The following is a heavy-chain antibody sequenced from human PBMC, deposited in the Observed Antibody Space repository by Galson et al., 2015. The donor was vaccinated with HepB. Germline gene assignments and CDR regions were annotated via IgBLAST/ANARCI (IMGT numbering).Heavy chain of an antibody. V-gene: IGHV1-46*01. CDR1: GYSFTSYY. CDR3: ARDGGVRGVITWDFDY. CDR2: INPSGGST. J-gene: IGHJ4*02. Sequence: SCKASGYSFTSYYMHWVRQAPGQGPEWMGIINPSGGSTSYAQKFQGRVTMTRDTSTSTVYMELSSLRSEDTAVYYCARDGGVRGVITWDFDYWGQGTLVTVSS. D-gene: IGHD3-10*01.